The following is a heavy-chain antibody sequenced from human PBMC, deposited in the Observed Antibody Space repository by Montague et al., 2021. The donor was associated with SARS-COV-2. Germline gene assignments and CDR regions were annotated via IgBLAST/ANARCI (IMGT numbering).Heavy chain of an antibody. CDR3: ARAASWAYCGGDCFFDAFDI. CDR1: GFTFSSYW. Sequence: SLRLSCAASGFTFSSYWMSWVRQAPGKGLEWVANIKQDGSEKYYVDSVKGRFTIPRDNAKNSLYLQMNSLRAEDTAVYYCARAASWAYCGGDCFFDAFDIWGQGTMVTVSS. J-gene: IGHJ3*02. CDR2: IKQDGSEK. D-gene: IGHD2-21*02. V-gene: IGHV3-7*03.